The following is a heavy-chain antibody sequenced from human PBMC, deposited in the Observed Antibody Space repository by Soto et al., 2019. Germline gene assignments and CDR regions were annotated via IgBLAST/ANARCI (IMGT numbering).Heavy chain of an antibody. D-gene: IGHD2-15*01. CDR1: GYSISSGYY. CDR3: AISLKFSGLSCSPLRVMDF. J-gene: IGHJ6*02. Sequence: PSETLSLTRAVSGYSISSGYYWGWIRQPPGKGLEWIGTIYHSGSTYYNPSLKSRVTISVATPNNQFSLKLNSVTAADTAVYYFAISLKFSGLSCSPLRVMDFWGLGNRVTVS. V-gene: IGHV4-38-2*01. CDR2: IYHSGST.